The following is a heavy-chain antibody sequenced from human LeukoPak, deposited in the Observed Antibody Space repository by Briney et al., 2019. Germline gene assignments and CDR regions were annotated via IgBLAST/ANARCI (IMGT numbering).Heavy chain of an antibody. Sequence: GGSLRLFCAAPGFTVSNNYMTWVRQAPGEGLEWVSVIYSGGNTYSADSVKGRFTISRDNSKNTLYLQLNSLGAEDTAVYYCARRIPTTWACDIWGQGTMVTVSS. V-gene: IGHV3-66*01. CDR3: ARRIPTTWACDI. CDR1: GFTVSNNY. D-gene: IGHD1-1*01. CDR2: IYSGGNT. J-gene: IGHJ3*02.